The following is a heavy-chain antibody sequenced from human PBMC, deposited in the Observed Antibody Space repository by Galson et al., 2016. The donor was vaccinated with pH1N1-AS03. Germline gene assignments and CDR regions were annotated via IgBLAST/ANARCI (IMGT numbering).Heavy chain of an antibody. CDR1: GFTFSNYA. J-gene: IGHJ4*02. CDR3: ANLFGDYSFDY. V-gene: IGHV3-23*01. Sequence: SLRLSCAASGFTFSNYAMAWVRQAPGKGLEWVSGIGANGGSTYSDADSVKVRLIISRDNSKNTLYLQMYSPTAEDTAIYYCANLFGDYSFDYWGQGTRVSVSS. CDR2: IGANGGST. D-gene: IGHD4-17*01.